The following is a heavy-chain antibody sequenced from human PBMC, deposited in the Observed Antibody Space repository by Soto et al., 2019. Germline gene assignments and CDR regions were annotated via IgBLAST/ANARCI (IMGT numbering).Heavy chain of an antibody. D-gene: IGHD3-22*01. CDR2: IKQDGSEK. CDR3: AXTYYYDSSGYYPDWYFDL. J-gene: IGHJ2*01. Sequence: GGSLRLSCAASGFTFSSYWMSWVRQAPGKGLEWVANIKQDGSEKYYVDSVKGRFTISRDNAKNSLYLQMNSLRAEDTAVYYCAXTYYYDSSGYYPDWYFDLWGRGTLVTVS. V-gene: IGHV3-7*01. CDR1: GFTFSSYW.